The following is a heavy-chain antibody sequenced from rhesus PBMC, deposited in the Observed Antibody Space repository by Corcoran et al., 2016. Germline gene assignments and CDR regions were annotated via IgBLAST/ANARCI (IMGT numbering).Heavy chain of an antibody. CDR3: ERDPRSV. CDR1: GKPFTDYY. CDR2: INPRTGGT. V-gene: IGHV1-138*01. Sequence: QVQLVRSGAEGKKPGSSVKVSCEASGKPFTDYYMHGVRQAPGQGLEWMGEINPRTGGTNYAQKFQGRVTMTRDTSTSTAYMELSSLRSEDTAVYYCERDPRSVWGQGVLVTVSS. J-gene: IGHJ4*01. D-gene: IGHD2-15*01.